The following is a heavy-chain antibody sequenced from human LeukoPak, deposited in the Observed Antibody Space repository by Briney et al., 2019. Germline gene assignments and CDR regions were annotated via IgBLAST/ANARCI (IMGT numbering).Heavy chain of an antibody. J-gene: IGHJ6*04. CDR1: GGSFSGYS. V-gene: IGHV4-34*01. CDR2: INHSGST. D-gene: IGHD3-22*01. CDR3: ARYDYYDSSRDV. Sequence: SETLSLTCAVYGGSFSGYSWTWIRQPPGKGLEWIGEINHSGSTNYNPSLKSRVTISVDTSKNQFSLKLSSVTAADTAVYYCARYDYYDSSRDVWGKGTTVTVSS.